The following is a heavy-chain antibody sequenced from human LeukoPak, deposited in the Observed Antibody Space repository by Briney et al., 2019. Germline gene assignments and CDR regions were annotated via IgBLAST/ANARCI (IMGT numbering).Heavy chain of an antibody. J-gene: IGHJ4*02. D-gene: IGHD1-7*01. CDR3: AKRPVIDPKSITGTKWTLDY. Sequence: GGSLRLSCAASGFTFSSYAMSWVRQAPGKGLEWVSAISGSGGSTYYADSVKGRFTISRDNSKNTLYLQMNSLRAEDTAVYYCAKRPVIDPKSITGTKWTLDYWGQGTLVTVSS. V-gene: IGHV3-23*01. CDR2: ISGSGGST. CDR1: GFTFSSYA.